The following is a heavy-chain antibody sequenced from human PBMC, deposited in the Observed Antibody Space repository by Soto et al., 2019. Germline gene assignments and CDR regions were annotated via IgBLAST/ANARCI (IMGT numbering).Heavy chain of an antibody. CDR2: ISGSGGST. Sequence: EVQLLESGGGLVQPGGSLRLSCEASGFTFSSYAMSWVRQAPGKGLEWVSAISGSGGSTYYADSVKGRFTISRDNSKNTLYLQMNSLRAEDTDVYYCAKVNIAVAGTLPFYWGQGTLVTVSS. D-gene: IGHD6-19*01. J-gene: IGHJ4*02. CDR1: GFTFSSYA. V-gene: IGHV3-23*01. CDR3: AKVNIAVAGTLPFY.